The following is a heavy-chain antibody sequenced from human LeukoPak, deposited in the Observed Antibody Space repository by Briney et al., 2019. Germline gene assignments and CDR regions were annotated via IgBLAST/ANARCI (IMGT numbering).Heavy chain of an antibody. CDR3: AMACFYDTSGFDS. D-gene: IGHD3-22*01. J-gene: IGHJ4*02. CDR1: GFTFSNYA. V-gene: IGHV3-23*01. Sequence: GGSLRLSCAASGFTFSNYAMSRVRQAPGKGLEWVSSISSNGGTTYYADSVKGRFTISRDNSKNTLYLQMNSLRAEDTAVYYCAMACFYDTSGFDSWGQGTLVTVSS. CDR2: ISSNGGTT.